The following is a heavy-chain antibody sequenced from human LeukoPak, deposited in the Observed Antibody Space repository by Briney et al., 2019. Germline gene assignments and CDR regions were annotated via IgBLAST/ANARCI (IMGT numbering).Heavy chain of an antibody. D-gene: IGHD4-17*01. V-gene: IGHV3-7*01. J-gene: IGHJ4*02. Sequence: GGSLRPSCAASGFTFSSYWMSWVRQAPGKGLEWVANIKQDGSEKYYVDSVKGRFTISRDNAKNSLYLQMNSLRAEDTAVYYCASMWGYGDYARCYFDYWGQGTLVTVSS. CDR1: GFTFSSYW. CDR2: IKQDGSEK. CDR3: ASMWGYGDYARCYFDY.